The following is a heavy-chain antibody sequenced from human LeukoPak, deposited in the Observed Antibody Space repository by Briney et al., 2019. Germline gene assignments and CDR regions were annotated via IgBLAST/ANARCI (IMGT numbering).Heavy chain of an antibody. CDR3: ATNILVRDIINWFDP. Sequence: VASVKVSCKASGYSFADYYMHWVRQAPGQGLEWMGWIKPNSGDTRSAQKFQGTVTMTRDTSISTAYMELSSLRDDDTAVYYCATNILVRDIINWFDPWGEGALVTVSS. D-gene: IGHD3-10*01. V-gene: IGHV1-2*02. CDR2: IKPNSGDT. J-gene: IGHJ5*02. CDR1: GYSFADYY.